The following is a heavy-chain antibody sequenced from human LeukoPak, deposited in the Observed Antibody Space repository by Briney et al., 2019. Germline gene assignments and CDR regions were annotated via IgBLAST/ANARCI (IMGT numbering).Heavy chain of an antibody. Sequence: PGGSLRLSCAASGFTFSSYAMSWVRQAPGKGLEWVSVIYSGGSTYYADSVKGRFTISRDNSKNTLYLQMNSLRAEDTAVYYCARVTIFGVAIDYWGQGTLVTVSS. V-gene: IGHV3-53*01. J-gene: IGHJ4*02. CDR3: ARVTIFGVAIDY. CDR1: GFTFSSYA. D-gene: IGHD3-3*01. CDR2: IYSGGST.